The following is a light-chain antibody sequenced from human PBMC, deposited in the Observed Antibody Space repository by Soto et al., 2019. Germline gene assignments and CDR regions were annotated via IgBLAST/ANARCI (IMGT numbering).Light chain of an antibody. CDR1: QALSNY. Sequence: DIQMTQSPSSLSASVGDSVTITCQASQALSNYLNWYQQKPGKAPTLLIYDASNLETGVPSRFSGSGSGTDFTFTISSLQPEDIATYYCQQYDNRGFTFGPGTKVDIK. V-gene: IGKV1-33*01. J-gene: IGKJ3*01. CDR3: QQYDNRGFT. CDR2: DAS.